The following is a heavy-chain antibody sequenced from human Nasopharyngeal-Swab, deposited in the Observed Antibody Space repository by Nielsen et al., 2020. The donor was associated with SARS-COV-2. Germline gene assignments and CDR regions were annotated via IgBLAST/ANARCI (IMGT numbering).Heavy chain of an antibody. CDR2: IYYSGST. CDR1: GGSISSSSYY. J-gene: IGHJ6*03. CDR3: ARERGRGGIWNYYYYYMDV. Sequence: SETLSLTCTVSGGSISSSSYYLGWIRQPPGKGLEWIGSIYYSGSTYYNPSLKSRVTISVDTSKNQFSLKLSSVTAADTAVYYCARERGRGGIWNYYYYYMDVWGKGTTVTVSS. D-gene: IGHD3-10*01. V-gene: IGHV4-39*07.